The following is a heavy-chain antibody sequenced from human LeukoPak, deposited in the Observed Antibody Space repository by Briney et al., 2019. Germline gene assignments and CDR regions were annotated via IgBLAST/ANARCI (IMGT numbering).Heavy chain of an antibody. CDR3: AKEHISGWPNFDS. Sequence: PGGSLRLSFEVPGSPFKVFTFNWVRKPRGKGLDWFPLLSGDGGSIYYADSVKGRFTISRDKSRDSLSLYLQMNSLRADDSALYYCAKEHISGWPNFDSWGQGTLVTVSS. J-gene: IGHJ4*02. CDR1: GSPFKVFT. CDR2: LSGDGGSI. D-gene: IGHD6-19*01. V-gene: IGHV3-43*01.